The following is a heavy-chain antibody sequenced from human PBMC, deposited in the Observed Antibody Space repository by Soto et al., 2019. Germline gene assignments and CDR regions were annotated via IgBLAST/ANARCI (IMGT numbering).Heavy chain of an antibody. Sequence: PSETLSLTCTVSRGSINSHYWSWIRQPPGKGREDIAYISYSGSTTRNPSLKSRVTMSIDPSKIKFSLKMVAVTAVDTDVYFCAGLSFDILNAYYAFDIWGQGTMVTVSS. V-gene: IGHV4-59*11. J-gene: IGHJ3*02. CDR1: RGSINSHY. CDR3: AGLSFDILNAYYAFDI. D-gene: IGHD3-9*01. CDR2: ISYSGST.